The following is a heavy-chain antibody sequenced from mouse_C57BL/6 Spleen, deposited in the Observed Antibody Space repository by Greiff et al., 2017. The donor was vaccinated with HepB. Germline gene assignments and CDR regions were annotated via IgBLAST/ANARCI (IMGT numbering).Heavy chain of an antibody. CDR3: ARGINYGSGDYFDY. Sequence: QVQLKESGPGILQPSQTLSLTCSFSGFSLSTFGMGVGWIRQPSGKGLEWLAHIWWDDDKYYNPALKSRLTISKDTSKNQVFLKIANVDTADTATYYCARGINYGSGDYFDYWGQGTTLTVSS. D-gene: IGHD1-1*01. CDR1: GFSLSTFGMG. J-gene: IGHJ2*01. CDR2: IWWDDDK. V-gene: IGHV8-8*01.